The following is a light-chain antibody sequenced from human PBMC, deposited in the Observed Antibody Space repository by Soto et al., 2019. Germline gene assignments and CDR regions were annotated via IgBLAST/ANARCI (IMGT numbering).Light chain of an antibody. J-gene: IGLJ1*01. Sequence: QSVLTQPASVSGSPGQSITISCTGTSSDVGSYNLVSWYQQHPGKAPKLIIYAGSKRPSGVSNRFSGSQSGNTASLTISGLQAEDEADYYCCSYADSSNYVLGNGTKVT. CDR3: CSYADSSNYV. CDR2: AGS. CDR1: SSDVGSYNL. V-gene: IGLV2-23*01.